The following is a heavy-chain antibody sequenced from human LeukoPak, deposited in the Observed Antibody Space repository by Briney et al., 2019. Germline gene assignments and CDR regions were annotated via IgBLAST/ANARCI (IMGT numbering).Heavy chain of an antibody. V-gene: IGHV3-30*18. Sequence: GGSLRLSCAASGFIFSNYGIHWVRQAPGKGLEWVAVISSDGSNTYYADSVKGRFTISRDNSKNTLYLQMNSLRAEDTAVYYCAKDLKARIAVADPWGQGTLVTVSS. CDR3: AKDLKARIAVADP. J-gene: IGHJ5*02. CDR1: GFIFSNYG. CDR2: ISSDGSNT. D-gene: IGHD6-19*01.